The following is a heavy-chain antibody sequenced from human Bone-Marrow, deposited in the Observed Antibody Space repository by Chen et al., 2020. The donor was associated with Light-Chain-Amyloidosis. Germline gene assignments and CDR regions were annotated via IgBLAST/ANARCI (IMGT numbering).Heavy chain of an antibody. J-gene: IGHJ4*02. CDR3: ARRGSTGTAVDY. D-gene: IGHD4-4*01. CDR2: ISSTSSYI. V-gene: IGHV3-21*05. CDR1: GFTFSSYS. Sequence: EVQLVESGGGLVQPGGSLRLSCAASGFTFSSYSMNWVRQAPGKGLEWVSYISSTSSYIYYADSVKGRFTISRDNAKNSLYLQINSLRAEDTAVYYCARRGSTGTAVDYWGQGTLVTVSS.